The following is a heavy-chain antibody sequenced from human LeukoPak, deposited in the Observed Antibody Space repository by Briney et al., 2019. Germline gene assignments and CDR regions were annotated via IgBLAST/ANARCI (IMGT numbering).Heavy chain of an antibody. CDR1: GFTFSFYW. CDR2: INSDGSII. V-gene: IGHV3-74*03. CDR3: AKVDKGYCSGGSCYGVFDI. Sequence: GGSLRLSCAASGFTFSFYWMHWVRQAPGKGLVWVSHINSDGSIILYADSAKGRFTVSRDNAKNTLYLQMNSLRAEDTAVYYCAKVDKGYCSGGSCYGVFDIWGQGTMVTVSS. D-gene: IGHD2-15*01. J-gene: IGHJ3*02.